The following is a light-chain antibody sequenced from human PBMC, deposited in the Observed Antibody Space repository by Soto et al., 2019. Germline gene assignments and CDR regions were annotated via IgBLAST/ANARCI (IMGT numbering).Light chain of an antibody. V-gene: IGLV8-61*01. CDR2: STN. CDR1: SGSVSASYY. Sequence: QTVVTQETSFSVSPGGTVTLTCALSSGSVSASYYPSWYQLTPGQAPRTLIYSTNTRSSGVPDRFSGSILGNKAALTITGAQADDESDYYCVLYLGNDMVFGGGTKLTVL. J-gene: IGLJ3*02. CDR3: VLYLGNDMV.